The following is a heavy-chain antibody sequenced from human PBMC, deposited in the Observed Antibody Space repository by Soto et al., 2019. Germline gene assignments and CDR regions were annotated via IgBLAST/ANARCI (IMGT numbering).Heavy chain of an antibody. CDR2: GYYTGST. D-gene: IGHD6-13*01. CDR3: ARGISNSWFPEQGGFDY. J-gene: IGHJ4*02. Sequence: QVQLQESGPGMVKPSQTLSLTCTVSGGSISSEGYYWNWIRQHPGKGLEWIGYGYYTGSTYYNPCPTNRVIMSADTSRSQFSLKLTSVTAADTAVYYCARGISNSWFPEQGGFDYWGQGTLVTVSS. CDR1: GGSISSEGYY. V-gene: IGHV4-31*03.